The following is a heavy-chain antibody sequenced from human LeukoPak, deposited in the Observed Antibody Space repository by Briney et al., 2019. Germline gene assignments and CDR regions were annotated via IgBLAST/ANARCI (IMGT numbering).Heavy chain of an antibody. CDR3: ARDPPLIYYDSSGYYDKDDY. J-gene: IGHJ4*02. D-gene: IGHD3-22*01. CDR1: GYTFTGYY. CDR2: INPNSGGT. Sequence: ASVTVSCKASGYTFTGYYMHWVRQAPGQGLEWMGRINPNSGGTNYAQKFQGRVTMTRDTSISTAYMELSRLRSDDTAVYYCARDPPLIYYDSSGYYDKDDYWGQGTLVTVSS. V-gene: IGHV1-2*06.